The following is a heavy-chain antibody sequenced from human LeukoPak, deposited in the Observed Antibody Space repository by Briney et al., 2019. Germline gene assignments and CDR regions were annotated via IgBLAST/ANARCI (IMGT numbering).Heavy chain of an antibody. V-gene: IGHV3-23*01. D-gene: IGHD5-24*01. CDR1: GFTFRVYA. CDR3: AKGRGAYRTYYFDY. Sequence: GGSLRLSCAASGFTFRVYAMSWVRQAPGKGLEWVSGISGSGGSTYYADSVKGRFTISRDNSKNTLYLQMNSLRAEDTAVYYCAKGRGAYRTYYFDYWGQGTLVTVSS. CDR2: ISGSGGST. J-gene: IGHJ4*02.